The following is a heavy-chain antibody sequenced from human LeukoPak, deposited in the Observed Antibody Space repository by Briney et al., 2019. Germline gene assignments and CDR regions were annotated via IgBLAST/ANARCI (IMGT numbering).Heavy chain of an antibody. D-gene: IGHD3-3*01. CDR3: ARDPGGGYDFGSGYYGYYFDY. J-gene: IGHJ4*02. CDR2: TYYRSKWYN. Sequence: SQTLSLTCAISGDSVSSNSAAWNWIRQSPSRGLEWLGRTYYRSKWYNDYAVSVKSRITINPDTSKNQFSLQLNSVTPEDTAVYYCARDPGGGYDFGSGYYGYYFDYWGQGTLVTVSS. CDR1: GDSVSSNSAA. V-gene: IGHV6-1*01.